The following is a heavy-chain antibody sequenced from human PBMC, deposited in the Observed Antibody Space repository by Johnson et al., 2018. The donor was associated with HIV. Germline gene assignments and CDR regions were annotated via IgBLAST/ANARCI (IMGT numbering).Heavy chain of an antibody. CDR3: ARGDTMIVVVDNAFDI. J-gene: IGHJ3*02. V-gene: IGHV3-74*02. Sequence: VQLVESGGGLVQPGGSLRLSCAASGFTFSRYWMHWVRQAPGKGLVWVSRINTAGSSTSYADSVKGRFTISRDNAKNTLYLQMNSLRSEDTAVYYCARGDTMIVVVDNAFDIWGQGTMVTVSS. CDR2: INTAGSST. CDR1: GFTFSRYW. D-gene: IGHD3-22*01.